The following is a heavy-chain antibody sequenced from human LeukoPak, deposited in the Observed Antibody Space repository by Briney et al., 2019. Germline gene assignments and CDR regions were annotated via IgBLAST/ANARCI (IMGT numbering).Heavy chain of an antibody. D-gene: IGHD2-2*02. CDR2: MNPNSGNT. J-gene: IGHJ3*02. V-gene: IGHV1-8*03. CDR1: GYTFTSYD. CDR3: ARGGCSSTSCYTGDDAFDI. Sequence: ASVKVSCKASGYTFTSYDINWVRQATGQGLEWMGWMNPNSGNTGYAQKFQGRVTITRNTSISTAYMELSSLRSEDTAVHYCARGGCSSTSCYTGDDAFDIWGQGTMVTVSS.